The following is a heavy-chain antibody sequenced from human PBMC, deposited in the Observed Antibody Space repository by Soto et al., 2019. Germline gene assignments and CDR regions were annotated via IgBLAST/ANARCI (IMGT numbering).Heavy chain of an antibody. CDR3: AATPGNYYDSSGYYHVNWFDP. Sequence: SETQSLTGTVSGGSISSYYLVWIRQPPGKGLEWIGSIYYSGSTYYNPSLKSRVTISVDTSKNQFSLKLSSVTAADTAVYYCAATPGNYYDSSGYYHVNWFDPWGQGTLVTVSS. J-gene: IGHJ5*02. CDR2: IYYSGST. CDR1: GGSISSYY. V-gene: IGHV4-39*01. D-gene: IGHD3-22*01.